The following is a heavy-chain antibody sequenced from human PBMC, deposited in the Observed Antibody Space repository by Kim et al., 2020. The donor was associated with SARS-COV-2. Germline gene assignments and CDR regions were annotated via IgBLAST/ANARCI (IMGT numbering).Heavy chain of an antibody. CDR3: ATYGDYVVPGF. V-gene: IGHV4-39*01. J-gene: IGHJ4*02. D-gene: IGHD4-17*01. Sequence: YSPSLKSRDTISVDTSKNRFSLKLSSVTAADTAIFYCATYGDYVVPGFWGQGTLVTVSS.